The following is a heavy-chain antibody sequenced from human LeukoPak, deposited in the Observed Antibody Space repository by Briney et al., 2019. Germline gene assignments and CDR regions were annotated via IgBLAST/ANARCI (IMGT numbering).Heavy chain of an antibody. CDR1: GYTFSSYG. D-gene: IGHD3-10*01. V-gene: IGHV1-18*01. CDR3: ARDLGHGSGDDY. Sequence: GASVKVSCKASGYTFSSYGISWVRQAPGQGLEGMGWISVYNGNTNYAQKFQGRVTMTRDMSTSTVYMELSSLRSEDTAVYYCARDLGHGSGDDYWGQGTLVTVSS. CDR2: ISVYNGNT. J-gene: IGHJ4*02.